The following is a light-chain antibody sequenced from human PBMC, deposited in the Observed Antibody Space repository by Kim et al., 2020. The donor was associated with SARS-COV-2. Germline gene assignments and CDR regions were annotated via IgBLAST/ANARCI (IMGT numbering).Light chain of an antibody. Sequence: GQSITISCTGTSSDVGGYNYVSWYQQLPGKVPTLMIYDLIERPSGGSNRFSGSKSGNTAYLTISGLQAEDEADYYCTSYTVIGAVIFGGGTQLTVL. J-gene: IGLJ2*01. CDR1: SSDVGGYNY. V-gene: IGLV2-14*03. CDR2: DLI. CDR3: TSYTVIGAVI.